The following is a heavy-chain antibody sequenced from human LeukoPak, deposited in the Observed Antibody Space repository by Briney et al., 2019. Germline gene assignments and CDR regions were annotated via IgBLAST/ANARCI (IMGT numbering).Heavy chain of an antibody. CDR1: GFTFSSYA. V-gene: IGHV3-64*01. J-gene: IGHJ4*02. D-gene: IGHD3-22*01. Sequence: GGSLRLSCAASGFTFSSYAMHWVRQAPGKGLEYVSAISSNGGSTYYANSVKGRFTISRDNSKNTLYLQMGSLRAEDMAVYYCARDSGMLVVAPFDYWGQGTLVTVSS. CDR3: ARDSGMLVVAPFDY. CDR2: ISSNGGST.